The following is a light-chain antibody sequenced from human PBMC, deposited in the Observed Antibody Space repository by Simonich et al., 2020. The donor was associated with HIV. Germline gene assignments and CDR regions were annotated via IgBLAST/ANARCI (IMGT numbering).Light chain of an antibody. V-gene: IGLV9-49*01. J-gene: IGLJ3*02. CDR2: VGTGGIVG. CDR1: SGYSNYK. Sequence: QPVLTQPPSASASLGASVTLTCTLNSGYSNYKVDWFQQRPGKGPRFVMRVGTGGIVGSKGDWIPGRFSVLGSGLNRYLTIKNIQEEDESDYHCGADHGSGNNFVWVFGGGTKLTVL. CDR3: GADHGSGNNFVWV.